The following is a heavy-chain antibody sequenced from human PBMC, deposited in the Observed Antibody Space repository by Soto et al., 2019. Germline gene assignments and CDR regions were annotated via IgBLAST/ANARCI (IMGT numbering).Heavy chain of an antibody. CDR1: GFTFSNAW. Sequence: GGSLRLSCAGSGFTFSNAWMSWVRQAPGKGLEWVGRIKSKTDGGTADYAAPVKGRFTISRDDSKNTLYLQMNSLKTEDTAVYYCATEADGYYDVLIGYYKIGYFDYWGQGTLVTVSS. CDR3: ATEADGYYDVLIGYYKIGYFDY. J-gene: IGHJ4*02. D-gene: IGHD3-9*01. V-gene: IGHV3-15*01. CDR2: IKSKTDGGTA.